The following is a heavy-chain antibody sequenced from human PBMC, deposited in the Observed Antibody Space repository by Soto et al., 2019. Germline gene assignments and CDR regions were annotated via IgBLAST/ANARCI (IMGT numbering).Heavy chain of an antibody. V-gene: IGHV4-31*03. Sequence: QVQLQESGPGLVKPPQTLSLTCTVSGASIRSGGFYWSWIRQHPEKGLEWIGYFYYSGNAYYNPSLRSRLTISGDASKNQFTLNRSSVTAADTAVYFCARAMEDVNYFDYWGQGILVTVS. J-gene: IGHJ4*02. CDR2: FYYSGNA. D-gene: IGHD3-10*01. CDR3: ARAMEDVNYFDY. CDR1: GASIRSGGFY.